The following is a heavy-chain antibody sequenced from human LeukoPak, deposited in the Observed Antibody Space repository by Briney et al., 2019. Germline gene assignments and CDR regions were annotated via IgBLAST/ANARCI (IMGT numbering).Heavy chain of an antibody. Sequence: ASQTLSLTCTVSGGSISSSNYHWNWIRQPAGKGLEWIGRIYTSGSTNYNPSLKSRVTISVDTSKNQFSLKLSSVTAADTAVYYCARGPLDIVVVPAAQTPPPWGQGTLVTVSS. J-gene: IGHJ5*02. V-gene: IGHV4-61*02. CDR1: GGSISSSNYH. D-gene: IGHD2-2*03. CDR3: ARGPLDIVVVPAAQTPPP. CDR2: IYTSGST.